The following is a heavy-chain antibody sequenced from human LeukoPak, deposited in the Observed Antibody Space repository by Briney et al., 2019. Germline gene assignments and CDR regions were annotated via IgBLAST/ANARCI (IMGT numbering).Heavy chain of an antibody. J-gene: IGHJ4*02. V-gene: IGHV3-53*01. CDR2: IYSGGST. CDR1: GFTVSSNY. Sequence: GGSLRLSCAASGFTVSSNYMSWVRQAPGKGLEWVSVIYSGGSTYYADSVKGRFTISRDNSKNTLYLQINSLRAEDTAVYYCANLGGSWEYYFDYWGQGTLVTVSS. D-gene: IGHD1-26*01. CDR3: ANLGGSWEYYFDY.